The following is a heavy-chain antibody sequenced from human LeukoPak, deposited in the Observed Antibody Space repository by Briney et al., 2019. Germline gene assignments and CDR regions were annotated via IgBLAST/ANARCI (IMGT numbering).Heavy chain of an antibody. J-gene: IGHJ6*02. CDR1: GFTFDDYA. D-gene: IGHD5-18*01. CDR2: ISWNSGSI. V-gene: IGHV3-9*01. CDR3: AKSQGYSYGYDYYYYGMDV. Sequence: GGSLRLSCAASGFTFDDYAMHWVRHAPGKGLEWVSGISWNSGSIGYADSVKGRFTISRDNAKNSLYLQMNSLRAEDTALYYCAKSQGYSYGYDYYYYGMDVWGQGTTVTVSS.